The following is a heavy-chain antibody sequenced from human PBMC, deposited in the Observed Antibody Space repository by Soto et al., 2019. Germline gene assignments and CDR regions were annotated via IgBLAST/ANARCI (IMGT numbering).Heavy chain of an antibody. J-gene: IGHJ5*02. CDR2: IYYSGTT. Sequence: KPSETLSLTCAVSGVSVTNGDYYWSWMRQSPGKALEWIGNIYYSGTTSYNPSLNSRLSISIDTSRNQFSLQVTSVTAADTAIYYCARQRRGGSWFDPWGQGTLVTVSS. CDR3: ARQRRGGSWFDP. CDR1: GVSVTNGDYY. V-gene: IGHV4-30-4*01. D-gene: IGHD3-10*01.